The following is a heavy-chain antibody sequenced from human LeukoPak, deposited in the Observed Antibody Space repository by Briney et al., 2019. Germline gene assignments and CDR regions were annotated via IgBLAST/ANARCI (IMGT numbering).Heavy chain of an antibody. CDR1: GYTFTGYY. D-gene: IGHD6-19*01. V-gene: IGHV1-2*02. Sequence: ASVKVSCKASGYTFTGYYMHWVRQAPGQGLEWMGWINPNSGGTNYAQKFQGRVTMTRDTSISTAYMELSRLRSDDTAVYYCAKGSGWYAHGNPFDYWGQGTLVTVSS. CDR2: INPNSGGT. CDR3: AKGSGWYAHGNPFDY. J-gene: IGHJ4*02.